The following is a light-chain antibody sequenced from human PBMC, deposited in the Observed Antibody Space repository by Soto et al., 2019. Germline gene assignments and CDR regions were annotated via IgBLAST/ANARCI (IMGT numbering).Light chain of an antibody. J-gene: IGLJ2*01. V-gene: IGLV2-11*01. CDR3: CSSASSSYV. CDR1: SSDVGGYNY. CDR2: DVS. Sequence: QSALTQPRSVSGSPGQSVTISCTGTSSDVGGYNYVSWYQQHPGKAPKLMIDDVSKRPSGVPHRFSGSKSGNTASLTISGLPAEDEADYYCCSSASSSYVFGAGTKLTVL.